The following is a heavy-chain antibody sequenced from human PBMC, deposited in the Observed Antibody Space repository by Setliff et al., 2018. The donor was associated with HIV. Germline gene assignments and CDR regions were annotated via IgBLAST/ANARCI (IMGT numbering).Heavy chain of an antibody. CDR1: RGSFSDYY. J-gene: IGHJ6*03. D-gene: IGHD2-15*01. V-gene: IGHV4-34*01. CDR3: ARTPQEVVVVAATRPYYYYYMDD. Sequence: SETLSLTCVVYRGSFSDYYWTWIRQPPGKGLEWIGEISPSGSTNYNPSLKSRVTISVDTSENQFSLKLSSVTAADTAVYYCARTPQEVVVVAATRPYYYYYMDDWGTGTTVTVSS. CDR2: ISPSGST.